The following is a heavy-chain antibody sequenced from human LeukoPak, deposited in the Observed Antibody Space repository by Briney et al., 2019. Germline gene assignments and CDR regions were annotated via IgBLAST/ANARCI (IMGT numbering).Heavy chain of an antibody. CDR2: INWNGGST. Sequence: PGGSLRLSCAASGFTFDDYGMSWVRQAPGKGLEWVSGINWNGGSTGYADSVKGRFTISRDNAKNSLYLQMNSLRAEDTALYYCAGAWSVAPGNAFDIWGQGTMVTVSS. CDR3: AGAWSVAPGNAFDI. J-gene: IGHJ3*02. D-gene: IGHD3-10*01. V-gene: IGHV3-20*04. CDR1: GFTFDDYG.